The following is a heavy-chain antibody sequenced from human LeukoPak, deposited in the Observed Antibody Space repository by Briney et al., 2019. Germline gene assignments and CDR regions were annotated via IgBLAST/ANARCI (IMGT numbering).Heavy chain of an antibody. J-gene: IGHJ4*02. CDR2: ISGSGGST. V-gene: IGHV3-23*01. Sequence: GGSLRLSCAASGFTFSSYAMSWVRQAPGKGLEWVSAISGSGGSTYYADSVKGRFTISRDNAKNSLYLQMNSLRAEDTAVYYCAVDTAMAKLDYWGQGTLVTVSS. D-gene: IGHD5-18*01. CDR3: AVDTAMAKLDY. CDR1: GFTFSSYA.